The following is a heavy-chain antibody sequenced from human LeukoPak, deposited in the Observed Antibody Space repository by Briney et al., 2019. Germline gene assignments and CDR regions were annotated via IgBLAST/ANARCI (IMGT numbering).Heavy chain of an antibody. CDR2: ISHTGST. J-gene: IGHJ3*02. D-gene: IGHD2-21*01. V-gene: IGHV4-4*02. CDR3: ASSSLVVVVTYGFDI. CDR1: TGPITSTKW. Sequence: SETLSLTCTVSTGPITSTKWWSWVRPPPGKGLEWIGEISHTGSTNYNPSFNSRVTMSVDKSKNQFSLNLKSVTAADTALYYCASSSLVVVVTYGFDIWGRGTAVTVSS.